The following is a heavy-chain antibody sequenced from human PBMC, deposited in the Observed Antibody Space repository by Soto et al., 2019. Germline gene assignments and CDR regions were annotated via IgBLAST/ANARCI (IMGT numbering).Heavy chain of an antibody. J-gene: IGHJ4*02. Sequence: PSETLSLTCAVSGGSIATTSWWSWVRQPPGKGLEWMGEIHHSGSTNYNPSLKSRVTISVDKSKNQFSLNLSSVTAADTAVYYCARAGYGGNELDYWGQGALVTVSS. CDR1: GGSIATTSW. D-gene: IGHD4-17*01. CDR2: IHHSGST. V-gene: IGHV4-4*02. CDR3: ARAGYGGNELDY.